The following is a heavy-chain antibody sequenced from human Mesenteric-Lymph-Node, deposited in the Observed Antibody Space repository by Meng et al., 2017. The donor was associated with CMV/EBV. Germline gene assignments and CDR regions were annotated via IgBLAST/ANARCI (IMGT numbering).Heavy chain of an antibody. CDR2: IYYSGST. CDR3: ARLKRDSGDPYHYLDY. D-gene: IGHD4-17*01. CDR1: GGSISGHY. J-gene: IGHJ4*02. V-gene: IGHV4-59*08. Sequence: SGGSISGHYWSWIRQPPGKGLEWIAYIYYSGSTDYNPSLKSRVTISVDTSKNQFSLKVSSVTAADTAVYYCARLKRDSGDPYHYLDYWGQGTLVTVSS.